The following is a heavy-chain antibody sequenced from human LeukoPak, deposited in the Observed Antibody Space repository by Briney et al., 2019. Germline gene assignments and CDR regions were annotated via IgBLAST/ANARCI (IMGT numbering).Heavy chain of an antibody. V-gene: IGHV3-30*18. D-gene: IGHD2-21*01. J-gene: IGHJ4*02. Sequence: GGSLRLSCAASGFTFSTYGMHWVRQAPGKGLEWVAVISYDGSNEYYADSVKGRFTISRDNSKNALYLQMSSLRAEDTAVYYCAKEFNRGLPDYWGQGTLVTVPS. CDR2: ISYDGSNE. CDR3: AKEFNRGLPDY. CDR1: GFTFSTYG.